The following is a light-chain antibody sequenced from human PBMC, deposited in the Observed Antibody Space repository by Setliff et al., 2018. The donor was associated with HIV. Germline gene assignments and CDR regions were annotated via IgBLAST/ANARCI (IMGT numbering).Light chain of an antibody. CDR2: DVN. J-gene: IGLJ1*01. CDR3: SSYTSTNTWV. Sequence: QSALTQPPSVSGSLGQSVTISCTGTSSDVGGFIRVSWYQQPPRTAPKLMIYDVNNRPSGVPDRFSGSKSGNTASPTISRLQAEDEADYYCSSYTSTNTWVFGTGTKVTVL. V-gene: IGLV2-18*02. CDR1: SSDVGGFIR.